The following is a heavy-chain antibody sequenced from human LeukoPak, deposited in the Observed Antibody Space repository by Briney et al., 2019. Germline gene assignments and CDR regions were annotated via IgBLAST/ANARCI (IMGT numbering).Heavy chain of an antibody. CDR1: GFTFSDYY. CDR2: ISSSGSTI. D-gene: IGHD2-2*01. J-gene: IGHJ4*02. CDR3: AKISSSTSPFDY. V-gene: IGHV3-11*04. Sequence: MAGGSLRLSCAASGFTFSDYYMSWIRQAPGKGLEWVSYISSSGSTIYYADSVKGRFTISRDNAKNSLYLQMNSLRAEDTAVYYCAKISSSTSPFDYWGQGTLVTVSS.